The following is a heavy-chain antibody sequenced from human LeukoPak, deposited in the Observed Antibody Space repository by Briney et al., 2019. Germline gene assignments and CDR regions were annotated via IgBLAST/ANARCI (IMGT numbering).Heavy chain of an antibody. J-gene: IGHJ4*02. D-gene: IGHD1-26*01. V-gene: IGHV3-23*01. CDR1: GFTFSGNA. CDR2: ISGGGGST. CDR3: ANALGAHYFGS. Sequence: GGSLRLSCAASGFTFSGNAMGWAGRAPGRGREWVAAISGGGGSTYYADTVKGRFTISRDNSKNTLYVQMNSLRGEDTAVYYCANALGAHYFGSWGQGTLVTVSS.